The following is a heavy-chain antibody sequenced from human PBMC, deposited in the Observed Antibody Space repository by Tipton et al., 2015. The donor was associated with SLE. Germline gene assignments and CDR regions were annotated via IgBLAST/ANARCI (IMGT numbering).Heavy chain of an antibody. V-gene: IGHV4-34*01. CDR2: INQSGST. CDR1: GGSFSGYF. Sequence: GLVKPSETLSLTCAVYGGSFSGYFWNWIRQPPGKGLEWIGEINQSGSTNYNPSLKSRATISVDTSKNQFSLKLSSVTAADTAIYYCARSGFLEWLLPIGFDYWGQGTLVTVSS. D-gene: IGHD3-3*01. CDR3: ARSGFLEWLLPIGFDY. J-gene: IGHJ4*02.